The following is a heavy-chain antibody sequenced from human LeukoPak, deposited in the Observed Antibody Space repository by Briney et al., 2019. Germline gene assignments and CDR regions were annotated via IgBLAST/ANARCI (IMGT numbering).Heavy chain of an antibody. CDR2: ISSSSSYI. D-gene: IGHD3-22*01. CDR3: ARDPTTYYYDSSGYYGYWYFDL. J-gene: IGHJ2*01. Sequence: GGSLRLSCAASGFTFSSYSMNWVRQAPGKGLEWVSSISSSSSYIYYADSVKGRFTISRDNAKNSLYLQMNSLRAEDTAVYYCARDPTTYYYDSSGYYGYWYFDLWGRGTLVTVSS. V-gene: IGHV3-21*04. CDR1: GFTFSSYS.